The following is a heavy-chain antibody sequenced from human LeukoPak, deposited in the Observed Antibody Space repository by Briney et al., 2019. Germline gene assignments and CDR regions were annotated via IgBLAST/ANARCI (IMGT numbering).Heavy chain of an antibody. CDR1: GFTFSSYG. J-gene: IGHJ4*02. CDR3: ARDNNGDY. D-gene: IGHD1-14*01. CDR2: ISYDGSNK. Sequence: GGSLRLSCAASGFTFSSYGMHWFRQAPGKGLEWVAVISYDGSNKYYADSVKGRFTISRDNSKNTLYLQMNSLRAEDTAVYYCARDNNGDYWGQGTLVTVSS. V-gene: IGHV3-30*19.